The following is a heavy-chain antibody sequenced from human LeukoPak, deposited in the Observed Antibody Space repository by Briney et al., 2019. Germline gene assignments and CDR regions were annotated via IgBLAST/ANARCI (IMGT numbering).Heavy chain of an antibody. V-gene: IGHV1-69*04. CDR1: GCTFSSYA. Sequence: ASVKVSCKASGCTFSSYAISWVRQAPGQGLEWMGRIIPILGIANYAQKFQGRVTITADKSTSTAYMELSSLRSEDTAVYYCAREMATMRGYFDYWGQGTLVTVSS. J-gene: IGHJ4*02. CDR3: AREMATMRGYFDY. CDR2: IIPILGIA. D-gene: IGHD5-24*01.